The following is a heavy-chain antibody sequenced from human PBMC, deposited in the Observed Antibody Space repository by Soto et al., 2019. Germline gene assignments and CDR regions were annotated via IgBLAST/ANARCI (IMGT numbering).Heavy chain of an antibody. D-gene: IGHD6-13*01. CDR3: ARGRRYSSSWYLLNWFDP. CDR1: GGSFSGYY. J-gene: IGHJ5*02. CDR2: INHSGST. Sequence: SETLSLTCAVYGGSFSGYYWSWIRQPPGKGLEWIGEINHSGSTNYNPSLKSQVTISVDTSKNQFSLKLSSVTAADTAVYYCARGRRYSSSWYLLNWFDPWGQGTLVTVS. V-gene: IGHV4-34*01.